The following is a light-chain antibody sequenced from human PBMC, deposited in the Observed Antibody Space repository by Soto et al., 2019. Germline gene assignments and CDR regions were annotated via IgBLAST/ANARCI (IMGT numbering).Light chain of an antibody. CDR1: ESVVSNY. V-gene: IGKV3-20*01. Sequence: EIVLTQSPGTLSLSPGERATLVCRATESVVSNYLAWYQLKPGQAPRLLIYDASSRATGIPDRFSGSGSGTDFTLTISRLEPEDFAVYYCQQYGSIPWTFGQGTKVDIK. CDR3: QQYGSIPWT. J-gene: IGKJ1*01. CDR2: DAS.